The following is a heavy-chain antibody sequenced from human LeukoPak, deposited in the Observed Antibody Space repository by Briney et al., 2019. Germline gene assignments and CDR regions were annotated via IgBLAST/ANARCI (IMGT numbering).Heavy chain of an antibody. Sequence: PGGALRLSCAASGFSFTSYWMHWVRQAPGKGLVWVSRINSDGSSTTYADSVKGRFTISRDNAKNTLYRQMNTLRGEDTAVYYCARESAIVLVPFDSWGQGTLVTVSS. CDR1: GFSFTSYW. CDR2: INSDGSST. D-gene: IGHD2/OR15-2a*01. CDR3: ARESAIVLVPFDS. V-gene: IGHV3-74*01. J-gene: IGHJ4*02.